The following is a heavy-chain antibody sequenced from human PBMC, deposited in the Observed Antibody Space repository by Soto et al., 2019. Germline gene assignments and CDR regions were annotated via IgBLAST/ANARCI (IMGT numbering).Heavy chain of an antibody. D-gene: IGHD2-2*01. CDR3: AHSIIVLVPAAMGPDNWFDP. CDR2: IYWDDDK. V-gene: IGHV2-5*02. J-gene: IGHJ5*02. Sequence: GLDLEWLALIYWDDDKRYSPSLKSRLTITKDTSKNQVVLTMTNMDPVDTATYYCAHSIIVLVPAAMGPDNWFDPWGQGTLVTVSS.